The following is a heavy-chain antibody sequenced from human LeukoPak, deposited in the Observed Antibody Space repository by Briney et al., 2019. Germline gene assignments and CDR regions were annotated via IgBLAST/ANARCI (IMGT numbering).Heavy chain of an antibody. CDR3: ARDRAVVIFFDY. CDR2: INPNSGGT. Sequence: ASVKVSCKASGYTFTGYYFHWVRQAPGQGLEWMGWINPNSGGTNYAQKFQGRVTMTRDTSISTAYMELSRLRSDDTAVYYCARDRAVVIFFDYWGQGTLVTVSS. CDR1: GYTFTGYY. D-gene: IGHD3-22*01. V-gene: IGHV1-2*02. J-gene: IGHJ4*02.